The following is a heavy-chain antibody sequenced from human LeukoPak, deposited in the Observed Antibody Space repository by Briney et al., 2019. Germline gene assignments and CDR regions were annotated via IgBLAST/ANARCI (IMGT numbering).Heavy chain of an antibody. CDR3: ARGHGSGSTIYFDP. CDR1: GYTFTSSG. CDR2: IHPSAGST. D-gene: IGHD3-10*01. Sequence: ASVKVSCKASGYTFTSSGISWVRQAPGQGLEWMGIIHPSAGSTSYSQKFQGRVTMTTDTSTSTVYMEVSSLRSEDTAVYYCARGHGSGSTIYFDPWGQGTLVTVSS. J-gene: IGHJ5*02. V-gene: IGHV1-46*01.